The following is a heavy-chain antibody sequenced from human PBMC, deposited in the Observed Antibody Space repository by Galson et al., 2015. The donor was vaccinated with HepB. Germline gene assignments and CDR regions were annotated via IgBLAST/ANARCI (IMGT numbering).Heavy chain of an antibody. CDR3: ARDVTYTYSSSSLFDY. CDR1: GFTFSSYS. Sequence: SLRLSCAASGFTFSSYSMNWVRQAPGKGLEWVSSISSSSSYIYYADSVKGRFTISRDNAKNSLYLQMNSLRAEDTAVYYCARDVTYTYSSSSLFDYWGQGTLVTVSS. V-gene: IGHV3-21*01. D-gene: IGHD6-6*01. CDR2: ISSSSSYI. J-gene: IGHJ4*02.